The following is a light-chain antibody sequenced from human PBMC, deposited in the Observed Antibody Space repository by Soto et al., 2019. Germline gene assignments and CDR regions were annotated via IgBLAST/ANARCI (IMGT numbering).Light chain of an antibody. V-gene: IGKV1-5*03. CDR1: QTISSW. CDR3: QHYNSYSEA. Sequence: DIQMTQSPSTLSGSVGDRVTITCRASQTISSWLAWYQQKPGKAPKLLIDKASTLKSGVPSRFSGSGSGTEFTLTISSLQPDDFETSYCQHYNSYSEAFGQGTKVELK. CDR2: KAS. J-gene: IGKJ1*01.